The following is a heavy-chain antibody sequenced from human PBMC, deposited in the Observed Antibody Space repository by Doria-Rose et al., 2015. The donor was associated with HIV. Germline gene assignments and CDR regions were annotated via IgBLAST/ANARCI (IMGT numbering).Heavy chain of an antibody. CDR2: ILTDDER. Sequence: QVTLKESGPVLVKPTETLTLTCTVSGVSLSSPGMGASWILQPPGKALEWLANILTDDERSYKTSLKSRLTISRSTSKSQVVLTMTDMDPVDTATYYCARIKSSRWYHKYYFDFWGQGTLVVVSA. D-gene: IGHD6-13*01. J-gene: IGHJ4*02. CDR1: GVSLSSPGMG. CDR3: ARIKSSRWYHKYYFDF. V-gene: IGHV2-26*01.